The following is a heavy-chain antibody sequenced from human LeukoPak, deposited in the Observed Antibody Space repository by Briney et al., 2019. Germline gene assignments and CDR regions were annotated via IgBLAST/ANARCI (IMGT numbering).Heavy chain of an antibody. CDR2: INPNSGGA. Sequence: ASVKVSCKASGYTFTGYFMHWVRLAPGQGLEWMGWINPNSGGANYAQKFQGRVTMTRHTSISTAYMELSRLGSDDTAGYYCARGGLPIYYYYMDVGGKGTTVTVSS. CDR3: ARGGLPIYYYYMDV. V-gene: IGHV1-2*02. CDR1: GYTFTGYF. D-gene: IGHD3-16*01. J-gene: IGHJ6*03.